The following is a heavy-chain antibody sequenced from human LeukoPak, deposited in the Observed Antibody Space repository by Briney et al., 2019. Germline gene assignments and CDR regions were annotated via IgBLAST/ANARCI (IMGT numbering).Heavy chain of an antibody. CDR1: GGSISSSNYY. V-gene: IGHV4-39*01. Sequence: SETLSLTCSVSGGSISSSNYYWGWIRQPPGKGLEWIGSTCYSGSTYYNPSLKNRLTISVDTSKNQFSLKLSSVTAADTAVYYCARTRYYYGSRSYGAPYYFDYWGQGTLVTVSS. CDR2: TCYSGST. D-gene: IGHD3-10*01. J-gene: IGHJ4*02. CDR3: ARTRYYYGSRSYGAPYYFDY.